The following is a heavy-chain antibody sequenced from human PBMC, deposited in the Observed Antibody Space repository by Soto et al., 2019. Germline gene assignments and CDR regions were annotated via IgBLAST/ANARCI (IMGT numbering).Heavy chain of an antibody. D-gene: IGHD3-10*01. CDR3: AKDFLPDYGSGSYSAFDY. CDR1: GFTFSSYG. Sequence: GGSLRLSCAASGFTFSSYGMHWVRQAPGKGLEWVAVISYDGSNKYYADSVKGRFTISRDNSKNTLYLQMNSLRAEDTAVYYCAKDFLPDYGSGSYSAFDYWGQGTLVTVSS. V-gene: IGHV3-30*18. J-gene: IGHJ4*02. CDR2: ISYDGSNK.